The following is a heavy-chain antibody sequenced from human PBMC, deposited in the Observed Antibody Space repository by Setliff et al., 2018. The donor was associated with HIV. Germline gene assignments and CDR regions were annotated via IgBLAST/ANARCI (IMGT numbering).Heavy chain of an antibody. CDR3: ARDPPRSGWTLDY. D-gene: IGHD6-19*01. Sequence: PGGSLRLSCAASGFTFDDYAMHWVRQAPGQGLEWVSAIGTDGDTYYAGSVKGRFTISRDNSKNTVSLQMNSLRAEDTAVYYCARDPPRSGWTLDYWGQGTPVTVS. V-gene: IGHV3-13*01. CDR2: IGTDGDT. J-gene: IGHJ4*02. CDR1: GFTFDDYA.